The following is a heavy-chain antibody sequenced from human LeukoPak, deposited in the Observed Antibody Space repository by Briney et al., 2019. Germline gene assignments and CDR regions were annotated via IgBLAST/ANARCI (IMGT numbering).Heavy chain of an antibody. CDR3: ARVIRGINNWFDP. D-gene: IGHD3-16*01. V-gene: IGHV4-61*08. CDR1: GGSISSGGYY. J-gene: IGHJ5*02. CDR2: IYYSGST. Sequence: PSQTLSLTCTVSGGSISSGGYYWSWIRQHPGKGLEWIGYIYYSGSTNYNPSLKSRVTISVDTSKNQFSLKLSSVTAADTAVYYCARVIRGINNWFDPWGQGTLVTVSS.